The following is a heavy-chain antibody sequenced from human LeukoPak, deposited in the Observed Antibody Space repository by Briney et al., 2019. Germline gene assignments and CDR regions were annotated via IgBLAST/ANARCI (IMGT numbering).Heavy chain of an antibody. CDR2: IYTSGGT. Sequence: SETLSLTCTVSGDSISSGSYYWSWIRQPAGKGLEWIGRIYTSGGTNYNPSLKSRVTISVDTSKNQFSLKLSSVTAADTAVYYCARDGGSKVVYWGQGTLVTVSS. D-gene: IGHD3-16*01. CDR1: GDSISSGSYY. V-gene: IGHV4-61*02. J-gene: IGHJ4*02. CDR3: ARDGGSKVVY.